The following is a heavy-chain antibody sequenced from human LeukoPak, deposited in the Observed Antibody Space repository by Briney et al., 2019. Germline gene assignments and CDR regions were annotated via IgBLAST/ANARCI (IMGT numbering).Heavy chain of an antibody. CDR2: IKQDRSEK. Sequence: GGSLRLSCAASGFTFTNYWMSWVRQAPGKGLELVANIKQDRSEKYYVDSVKGRFTISRDNAKNSLYLQMNSLRAEDTAVYYCARGAGGSYEGAFDIWGQGTMVTVSS. D-gene: IGHD1-26*01. V-gene: IGHV3-7*01. J-gene: IGHJ3*02. CDR3: ARGAGGSYEGAFDI. CDR1: GFTFTNYW.